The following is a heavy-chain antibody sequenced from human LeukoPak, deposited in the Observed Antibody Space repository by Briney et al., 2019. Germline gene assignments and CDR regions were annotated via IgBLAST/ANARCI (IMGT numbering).Heavy chain of an antibody. CDR3: ARDSYDFWSGIYYMDV. J-gene: IGHJ6*03. CDR1: GGSISSYY. CDR2: IYTSGST. Sequence: SETLSLTCTVSGGSISSYYWSWIRQPAGKGLEWIGRIYTSGSTNYNPSLKSRVTMSVDTSKNQFSLKPSSVTAADTAVCYCARDSYDFWSGIYYMDVWGKGTTVTVSS. D-gene: IGHD3-3*01. V-gene: IGHV4-4*07.